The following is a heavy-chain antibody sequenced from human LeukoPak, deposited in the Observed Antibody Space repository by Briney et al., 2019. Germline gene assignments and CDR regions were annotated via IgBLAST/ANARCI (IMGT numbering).Heavy chain of an antibody. CDR3: SSSIDY. Sequence: SETLSLTCSVSGVSISSGTYYWGWIRQPPGKGLEWIGTINYSGTTYYNPSLKSRVTISVDTSKNQFSLRLSSVTAADTAVYYCSSSIDYWGQATLVTVSS. V-gene: IGHV4-39*01. CDR1: GVSISSGTYY. CDR2: INYSGTT. J-gene: IGHJ4*02.